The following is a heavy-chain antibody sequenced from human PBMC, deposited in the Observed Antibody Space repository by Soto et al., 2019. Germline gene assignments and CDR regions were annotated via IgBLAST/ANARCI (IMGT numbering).Heavy chain of an antibody. CDR3: ARATEATLGDTDD. V-gene: IGHV3-21*01. D-gene: IGHD3-16*01. J-gene: IGHJ4*01. CDR1: GFTFSTYS. Sequence: GSLRLSCAASGFTFSTYSLNWVRQAPGKGLEWVSSISGSGSYIYYADSVKGRFTISRDNAQHSLYLQRNSLRAEDTAVYYCARATEATLGDTDDGAQGTLVTVSS. CDR2: ISGSGSYI.